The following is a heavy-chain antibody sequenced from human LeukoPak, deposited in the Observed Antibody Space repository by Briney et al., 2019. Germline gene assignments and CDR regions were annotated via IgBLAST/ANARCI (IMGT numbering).Heavy chain of an antibody. CDR1: GFTFSSYE. Sequence: GGSLRLSCAASGFTFSSYEMNWVRQAPGKGLEWVSYISSSGSTIYYADSVKGRFTISRDNAKNSLYLQMNSLGAEDTAVHYCARGVKGYCSSTSRPGAFDIWGQGTMVTVSS. D-gene: IGHD2-2*01. CDR2: ISSSGSTI. CDR3: ARGVKGYCSSTSRPGAFDI. J-gene: IGHJ3*02. V-gene: IGHV3-48*03.